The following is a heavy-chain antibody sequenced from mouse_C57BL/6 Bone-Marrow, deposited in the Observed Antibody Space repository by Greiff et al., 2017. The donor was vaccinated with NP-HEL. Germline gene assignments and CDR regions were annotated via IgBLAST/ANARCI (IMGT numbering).Heavy chain of an antibody. J-gene: IGHJ2*01. CDR1: GFSLTSYG. V-gene: IGHV2-2*01. D-gene: IGHD3-1*01. CDR3: ARKDQSGRGYFDY. CDR2: IWSGGST. Sequence: VQRVESGPGLVQPSQSLSITCTVSGFSLTSYGVHWVRQSPGKGLEWLGVIWSGGSTDYNAAFISRLSISKDNSKSQVFFKMNSLQADDTAIYYCARKDQSGRGYFDYWGQGTTLTVSS.